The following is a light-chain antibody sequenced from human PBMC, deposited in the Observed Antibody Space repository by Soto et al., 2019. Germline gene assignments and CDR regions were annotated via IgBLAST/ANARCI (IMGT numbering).Light chain of an antibody. V-gene: IGLV2-23*02. Sequence: QSALTQPASVSGSPGQSITISCTGTSGDVAIYDLVSWYQQYPGKAPQLIIYEVTKRPSGVSNRFSGSKSGNTASLTISGLHAEEEGDYYCSSYAGTVTLVFGGGTKVTVL. CDR2: EVT. CDR3: SSYAGTVTLV. CDR1: SGDVAIYDL. J-gene: IGLJ3*02.